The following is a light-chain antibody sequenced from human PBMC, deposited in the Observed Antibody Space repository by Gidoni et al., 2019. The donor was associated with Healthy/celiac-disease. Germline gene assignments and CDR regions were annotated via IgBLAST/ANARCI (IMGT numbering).Light chain of an antibody. CDR3: QQRRNWLT. Sequence: IVLTQSPATLSSSPGERATLSCRASQSVTSSLAWYQQKPGQAPRLLIYDASTRATDIPARFSGSGSGTDFTLTISGLDPEDFAVYYCQQRRNWLTFGGGTKVEIK. V-gene: IGKV3-11*01. CDR1: QSVTSS. J-gene: IGKJ4*01. CDR2: DAS.